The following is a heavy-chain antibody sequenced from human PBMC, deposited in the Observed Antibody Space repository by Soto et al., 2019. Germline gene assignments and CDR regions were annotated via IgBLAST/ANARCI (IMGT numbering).Heavy chain of an antibody. CDR1: GDTFNSYG. Sequence: QVQLVQSGPELKKPGSSVKVSCKAPGDTFNSYGISWVRPAPGQGLEWMGGIVPMFGTTNLALKFEDRVTITADELTTTVYMEIRGLTAEDTAVYYCARDLADVHLWDAFDVWGHRTRVTVSS. J-gene: IGHJ3*01. D-gene: IGHD6-13*01. CDR3: ARDLADVHLWDAFDV. CDR2: IVPMFGTT. V-gene: IGHV1-69*01.